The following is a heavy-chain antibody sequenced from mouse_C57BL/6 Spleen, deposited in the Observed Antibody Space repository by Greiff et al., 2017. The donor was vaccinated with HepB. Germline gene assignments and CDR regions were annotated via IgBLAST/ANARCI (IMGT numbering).Heavy chain of an antibody. Sequence: VQLQEAGAELAKPGASVKLSCKASGYTFTEYTIHWVKQRSGQGLVWIGWFYPGSGSIKYNEKFKDKAILTADKSSIAVYMELSRLTAEESAVYFCARHEDRDDGYCAWFAYWGQGTLVTVSA. D-gene: IGHD2-3*01. J-gene: IGHJ3*01. CDR3: ARHEDRDDGYCAWFAY. CDR2: FYPGSGSI. V-gene: IGHV1-62-2*01. CDR1: GYTFTEYT.